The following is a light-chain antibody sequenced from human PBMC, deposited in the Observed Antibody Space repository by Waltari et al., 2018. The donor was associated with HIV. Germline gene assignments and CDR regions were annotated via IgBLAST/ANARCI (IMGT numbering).Light chain of an antibody. CDR3: SSYTSTITVV. Sequence: QSALTQPASVSGSPGQSVTISCTGTNSDPGDYNYVPWYQQHPGKAPKLIIFAVSNRPSGVSNRFSGSKSGNTASLTISGLQAEDEADYYCSSYTSTITVVFGGGTKVTVL. CDR1: NSDPGDYNY. CDR2: AVS. J-gene: IGLJ2*01. V-gene: IGLV2-14*01.